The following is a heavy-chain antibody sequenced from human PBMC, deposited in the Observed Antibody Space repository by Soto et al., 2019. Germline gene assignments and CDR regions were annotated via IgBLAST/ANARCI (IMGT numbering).Heavy chain of an antibody. CDR3: ARVTPGNNLYYFSGLDV. J-gene: IGHJ6*02. D-gene: IGHD1-1*01. CDR2: ISYEGSNT. Sequence: GGSLRLSCLASGFNFDTYGIHWVRQAPGKGLQWVALISYEGSNTYYADSVRGRFTISRDNSKNTLYLQMSSLRPGDAGVYYCARVTPGNNLYYFSGLDVRGQGTSVTVSS. V-gene: IGHV3-30-3*01. CDR1: GFNFDTYG.